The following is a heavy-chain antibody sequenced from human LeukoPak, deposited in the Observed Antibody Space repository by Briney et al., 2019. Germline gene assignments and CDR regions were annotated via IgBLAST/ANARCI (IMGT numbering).Heavy chain of an antibody. D-gene: IGHD3-3*01. V-gene: IGHV3-7*01. CDR1: GFTFSSYW. CDR3: ARDHYDFWSGYLEAVNAFDI. Sequence: GGSLRLSCAASGFTFSSYWMSWVRQAPGKGLEWVANIKQDGSEKYYVDSVKGRFTISRDNAKNSLYLQMNSLRAEDTAVYYCARDHYDFWSGYLEAVNAFDIWGQGTMVTVSS. J-gene: IGHJ3*02. CDR2: IKQDGSEK.